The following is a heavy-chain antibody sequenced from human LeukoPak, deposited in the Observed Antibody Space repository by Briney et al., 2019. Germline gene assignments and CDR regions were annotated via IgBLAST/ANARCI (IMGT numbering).Heavy chain of an antibody. J-gene: IGHJ4*02. CDR2: IYYSGST. CDR3: ARSYSGSVPLN. D-gene: IGHD1-26*01. CDR1: GGSISSSSYY. Sequence: SETLSLTCTVSGGSISSSSYYWGWIRQPPGKGLEWIGYIYYSGSTNYNPSLKSRVTMSVDTSMSQFSLKLSSVTAADTAVYYCARSYSGSVPLNWGQGTLVTVSS. V-gene: IGHV4-61*05.